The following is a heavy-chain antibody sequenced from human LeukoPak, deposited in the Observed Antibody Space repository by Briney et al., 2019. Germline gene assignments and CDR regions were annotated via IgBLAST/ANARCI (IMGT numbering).Heavy chain of an antibody. CDR1: GGSISSSNW. D-gene: IGHD2-2*01. CDR2: IYHSGST. V-gene: IGHV4-4*02. J-gene: IGHJ4*02. Sequence: SGTPSLTCAVSGGSISSSNWWSWVRQPPGKGLEWIGEIYHSGSTNYNPSLKSRVTISVDKSKNQFSLKLSSVTAADTAVYYCASFGPMLGCCSSTSCQDYWGQGTLVTVSS. CDR3: ASFGPMLGCCSSTSCQDY.